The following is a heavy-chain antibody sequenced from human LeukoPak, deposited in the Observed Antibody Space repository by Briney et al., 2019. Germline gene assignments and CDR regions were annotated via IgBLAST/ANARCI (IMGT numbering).Heavy chain of an antibody. CDR2: IYGDGRI. CDR3: ARESGYSYGLAGFFDY. D-gene: IGHD5-18*01. V-gene: IGHV3-53*01. J-gene: IGHJ4*02. Sequence: GGSLRLSCAASEFTVTSNYMSWVRQAPGKGLEWVSVIYGDGRIHYADSVKGRFTISRDDSKNTLYLQMNSLRAEDTAVYYCARESGYSYGLAGFFDYWGQGTLVTVSS. CDR1: EFTVTSNY.